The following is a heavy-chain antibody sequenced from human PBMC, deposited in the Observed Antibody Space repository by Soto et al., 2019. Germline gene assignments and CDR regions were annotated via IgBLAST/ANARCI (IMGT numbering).Heavy chain of an antibody. Sequence: SETLSLTCTVSGGSISSYYWSWIRQPPGKGLEWIGYIYYSGSTNYNPPLKSRVTISVDTSKNQFSLKLSSVTAADTAVYYCAGGDCSSTSCYTQAYYYYGMDVWGQGTTVTVSS. CDR3: AGGDCSSTSCYTQAYYYYGMDV. J-gene: IGHJ6*02. D-gene: IGHD2-2*02. CDR1: GGSISSYY. CDR2: IYYSGST. V-gene: IGHV4-59*01.